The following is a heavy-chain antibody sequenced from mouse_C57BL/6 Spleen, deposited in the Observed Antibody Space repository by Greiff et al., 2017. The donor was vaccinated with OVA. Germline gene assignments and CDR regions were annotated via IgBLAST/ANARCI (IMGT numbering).Heavy chain of an antibody. CDR2: IDPSDSYT. V-gene: IGHV1-59*01. CDR1: GYTFTSYW. CDR3: ARGDYYGSSYGGAWFAY. D-gene: IGHD1-1*01. Sequence: QVQLKHPGAELVRPGTSVKLSCKASGYTFTSYWMHWVKQRPGQGLEWIGVIDPSDSYTNYNQKFKGKATLTVDTSSSTAYMQLSSLTSEDSAVYYCARGDYYGSSYGGAWFAYWGQGTLVTVSA. J-gene: IGHJ3*01.